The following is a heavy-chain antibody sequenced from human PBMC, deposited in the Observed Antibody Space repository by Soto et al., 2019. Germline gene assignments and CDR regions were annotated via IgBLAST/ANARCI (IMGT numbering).Heavy chain of an antibody. J-gene: IGHJ6*02. CDR1: GYGYNSYS. Sequence: APVKVSCKDCGYGYNSYSINWVRQATSQGLEWMGWMNPNSGNTGYAQKFQGRVTMTRNTSISTAYMELSSLRSEDTAVYYCARGGGYSSSWYVIYYYYGMDVCGQGTTVT. CDR3: ARGGGYSSSWYVIYYYYGMDV. CDR2: MNPNSGNT. D-gene: IGHD6-13*01. V-gene: IGHV1-8*01.